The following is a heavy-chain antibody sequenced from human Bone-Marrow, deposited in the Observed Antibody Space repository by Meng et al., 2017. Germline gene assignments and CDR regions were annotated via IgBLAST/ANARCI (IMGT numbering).Heavy chain of an antibody. CDR3: ASGLWINAFDT. V-gene: IGHV4-31*03. CDR1: GDSITSGGYY. J-gene: IGHJ3*02. D-gene: IGHD2/OR15-2a*01. Sequence: GQLQESGPGLVKPSQTLSLACTVSGDSITSGGYYWTWIRQHPGKGLEWIGYNYYSGSTSYSPSLKNRLSISIDTSKNQFSLKLSSVTAADTAMYYCASGLWINAFDTWGQGTVVTVSS. CDR2: NYYSGST.